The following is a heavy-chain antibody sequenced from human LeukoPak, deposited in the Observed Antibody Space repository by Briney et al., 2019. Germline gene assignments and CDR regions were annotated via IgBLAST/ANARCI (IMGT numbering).Heavy chain of an antibody. V-gene: IGHV4-34*01. Sequence: SETLSLTCGFYGESFRNYYWSCIRQSPGKGLEWIGEINQSGRTNYNPSLKTRLTISVDTAKNLFSLNLTSMTAAGTATYYCAVRDGHSTSSGDTWGQGTLVTVSS. D-gene: IGHD6-6*01. J-gene: IGHJ5*02. CDR1: GESFRNYY. CDR2: INQSGRT. CDR3: AVRDGHSTSSGDT.